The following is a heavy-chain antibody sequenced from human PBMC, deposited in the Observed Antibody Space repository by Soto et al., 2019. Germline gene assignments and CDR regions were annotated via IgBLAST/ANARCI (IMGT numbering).Heavy chain of an antibody. D-gene: IGHD6-13*01. V-gene: IGHV3-9*01. CDR2: INRNSGSI. J-gene: IGHJ1*01. CDR1: GFTFGGYA. CDR3: VKDESINWYSGHFRH. Sequence: GGSLRLSCAASGFTFGGYAMHWVRQVPGKGLEWVSGINRNSGSIGDEDSVKGRFAICGDNDKTFLHLKMNSLRAEDTAFYCDVKDESINWYSGHFRHWGQGTLVTVSS.